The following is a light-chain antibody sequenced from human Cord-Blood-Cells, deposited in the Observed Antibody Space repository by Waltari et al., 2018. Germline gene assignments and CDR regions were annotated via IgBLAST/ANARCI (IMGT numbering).Light chain of an antibody. CDR1: QSVSSSY. CDR2: GAS. V-gene: IGKV3-20*01. CDR3: QQYGSSPT. J-gene: IGKJ1*01. Sequence: EIVLPQSPGTLSLSPGERATLSCRASQSVSSSYLAWYQQKPGQAPRLLIYGASSRATGIPDRCSCSGSGTDFTLTISRLEPEDFAVYYCQQYGSSPTFGQGTKVEIK.